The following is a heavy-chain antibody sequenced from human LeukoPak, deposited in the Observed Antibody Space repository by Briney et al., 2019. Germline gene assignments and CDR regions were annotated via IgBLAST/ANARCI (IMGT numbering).Heavy chain of an antibody. J-gene: IGHJ3*02. CDR2: INHSGST. CDR1: GGSFSGYY. D-gene: IGHD3-9*01. V-gene: IGHV4-34*01. CDR3: ARAIPTYYDILTGYYWASDI. Sequence: SETLSLTCAVYGGSFSGYYWSWIRQPPGKGLEWIGEINHSGSTNYNPSLKSRVTISVDTSKNQFSLKLSSVTAADTAVYYCARAIPTYYDILTGYYWASDIWGQGTMVTVSS.